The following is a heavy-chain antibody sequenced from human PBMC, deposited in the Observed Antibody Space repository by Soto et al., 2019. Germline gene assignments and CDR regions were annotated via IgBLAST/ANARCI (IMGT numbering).Heavy chain of an antibody. CDR3: AQTTSTYYYDSSGYYPYDAFDI. CDR1: GFSLSTSGVG. Sequence: QITLKESGPTLVKPTQTLTLTCTFSGFSLSTSGVGVGWIRQPPGKALEWLALIYWNDDKRYSPSLKSRLTITKDTSKNQVVLTMTNMDPVDTATYYCAQTTSTYYYDSSGYYPYDAFDIWGQGTMVTVSS. D-gene: IGHD3-22*01. V-gene: IGHV2-5*01. J-gene: IGHJ3*02. CDR2: IYWNDDK.